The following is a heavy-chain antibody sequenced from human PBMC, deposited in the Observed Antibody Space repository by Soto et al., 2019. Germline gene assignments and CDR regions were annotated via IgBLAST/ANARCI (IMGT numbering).Heavy chain of an antibody. V-gene: IGHV4-4*02. CDR2: IYHSGST. CDR3: ASVRGGYYYAMDV. Sequence: SETLSLTCAVSGGSISSSNWWSWIRQPPGKGLEWIGEIYHSGSTNYNPSLKSRVTISVDKSKNQFSLKLSSVTAADTAVYYCASVRGGYYYAMDVWGQGTTVTVSS. D-gene: IGHD3-10*02. J-gene: IGHJ6*02. CDR1: GGSISSSNW.